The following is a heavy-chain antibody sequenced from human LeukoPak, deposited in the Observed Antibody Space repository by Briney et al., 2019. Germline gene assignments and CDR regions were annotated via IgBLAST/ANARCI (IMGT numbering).Heavy chain of an antibody. V-gene: IGHV4-34*01. J-gene: IGHJ4*02. CDR2: INHSGST. CDR1: GGSFSGYY. D-gene: IGHD5-18*01. CDR3: ARLGRYSYGWN. Sequence: SETLSLTCAVYGGSFSGYYWSWIRQPPGKGLEWIGEINHSGSTNYNPSLKSRVTISVDTSKNQFSLKLSSVTAADTAVYYCARLGRYSYGWNWGQGTLVTVSS.